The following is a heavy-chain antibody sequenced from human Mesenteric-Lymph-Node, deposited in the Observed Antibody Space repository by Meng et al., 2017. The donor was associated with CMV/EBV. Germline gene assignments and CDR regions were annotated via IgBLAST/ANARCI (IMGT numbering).Heavy chain of an antibody. J-gene: IGHJ4*02. CDR2: IYYSGST. D-gene: IGHD3-3*01. Sequence: QVQLQESGPGLVKPSGTLSLTFAVSGGSISSSIWWSWVRQPPGKGLEXIGEIYYSGSTNYNPSLKRRVTISVDKSKNQFSLKLSSVTAADTAVYYCASNYERYWGQGTLVTVSS. V-gene: IGHV4-4*02. CDR3: ASNYERY. CDR1: GGSISSSIW.